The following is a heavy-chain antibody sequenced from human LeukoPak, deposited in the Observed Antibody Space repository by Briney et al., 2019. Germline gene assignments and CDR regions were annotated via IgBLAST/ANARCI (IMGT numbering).Heavy chain of an antibody. J-gene: IGHJ4*02. Sequence: GGSLRLSCAASGFTFSTYAMSWVRQAPGKGLEWVSTISGNGGSTYYADSVEGRFTISRDNSKNTLYLHLHSLRAEDTAVYYCARDHEVVVTAILSEWGQGTLVTVSS. CDR3: ARDHEVVVTAILSE. CDR1: GFTFSTYA. D-gene: IGHD2-21*02. V-gene: IGHV3-23*01. CDR2: ISGNGGST.